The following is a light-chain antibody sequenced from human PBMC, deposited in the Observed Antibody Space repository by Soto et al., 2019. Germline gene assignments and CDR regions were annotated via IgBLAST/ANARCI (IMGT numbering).Light chain of an antibody. CDR3: QHYNSYPLT. V-gene: IGKV1-5*03. Sequence: DIQMTQSPSTLSASVGDRVTITCRASQSISSWLAWYQQKPGKAPDLLIYKASSLQSGVPSRFSGSGSGTEFPLTLRRPQPDDFATYYCQHYNSYPLTFGGGTKVEIK. CDR2: KAS. CDR1: QSISSW. J-gene: IGKJ4*01.